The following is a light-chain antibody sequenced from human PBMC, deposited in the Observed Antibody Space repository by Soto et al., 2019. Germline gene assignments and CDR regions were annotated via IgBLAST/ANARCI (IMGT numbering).Light chain of an antibody. CDR3: CSYVDSYTVV. CDR1: SSDFGAYNY. CDR2: DVT. V-gene: IGLV2-11*01. J-gene: IGLJ3*02. Sequence: QSALTQPRSVSGSPGQSVTISCTGTSSDFGAYNYVSWYQQHPGKAPKLMIYDVTERPSGVPDRFSGSKSGYTASLTISGLHADDEADYYCCSYVDSYTVVFGGGTKVTVL.